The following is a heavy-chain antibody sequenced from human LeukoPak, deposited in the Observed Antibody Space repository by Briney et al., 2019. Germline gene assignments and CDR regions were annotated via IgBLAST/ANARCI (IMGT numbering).Heavy chain of an antibody. CDR1: GFTFSSYG. CDR2: IWYDGSNK. Sequence: GRSLRLSCAASGFTFSSYGVHWVRQAPGKGLEWVAVIWYDGSNKYYADSVKGRFTISRDNSKNTLYLQMNSLRAEDTAVYYCARDQADYYDSSGYPVYWGQGTLVTVSS. V-gene: IGHV3-33*01. D-gene: IGHD3-22*01. J-gene: IGHJ4*02. CDR3: ARDQADYYDSSGYPVY.